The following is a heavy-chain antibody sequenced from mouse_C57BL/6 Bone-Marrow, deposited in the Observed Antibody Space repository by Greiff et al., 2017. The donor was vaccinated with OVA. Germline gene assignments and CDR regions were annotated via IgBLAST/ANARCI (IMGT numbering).Heavy chain of an antibody. CDR2: IYPGSGST. J-gene: IGHJ3*01. V-gene: IGHV1-55*01. CDR1: GYTFTSYW. CDR3: AALDYYGGSTAWFAY. D-gene: IGHD1-1*01. Sequence: VQLQQPGAELVKPGASVKMSCKASGYTFTSYWITWVKQRPGQGLEWIGDIYPGSGSTNYNEKFKSKATLTVDTSSSTAYMQLSSLTSEDSAVDYCAALDYYGGSTAWFAYWGQGTLVTVSA.